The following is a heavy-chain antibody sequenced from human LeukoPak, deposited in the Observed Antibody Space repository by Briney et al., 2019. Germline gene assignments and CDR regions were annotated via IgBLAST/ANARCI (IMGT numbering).Heavy chain of an antibody. CDR1: GFTFSSYA. CDR2: ISYDGSNK. V-gene: IGHV3-30*04. Sequence: GSLRLSCAASGFTFSSYAMHWVRQAPGKGLEWVAVISYDGSNKYYADSVKGRFTISRDNAKNSLYLQMNSLKAEDTALYYCARDRPSIVGATTSDYWGQGTLVTVSS. J-gene: IGHJ4*02. CDR3: ARDRPSIVGATTSDY. D-gene: IGHD1-26*01.